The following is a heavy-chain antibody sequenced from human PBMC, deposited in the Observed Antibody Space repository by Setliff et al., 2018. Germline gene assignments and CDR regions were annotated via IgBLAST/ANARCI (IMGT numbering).Heavy chain of an antibody. D-gene: IGHD4-17*01. CDR2: INPNSGDT. Sequence: ASVKVSCKASGNTFTGYYIHWLRQAPGQGLEWMGCINPNSGDTTFAQKFQGRVTIARDTSNSTDYMDLSRLTSDDTAVYYCAREVLSTVVAWDYWGQGTLVTVSS. V-gene: IGHV1-2*02. CDR3: AREVLSTVVAWDY. CDR1: GNTFTGYY. J-gene: IGHJ4*02.